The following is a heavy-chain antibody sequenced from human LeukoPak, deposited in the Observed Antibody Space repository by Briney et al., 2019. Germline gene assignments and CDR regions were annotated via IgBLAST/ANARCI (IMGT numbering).Heavy chain of an antibody. V-gene: IGHV3-21*01. CDR3: ARDGRGYSYCVDGY. CDR2: ISSSSSYI. CDR1: GFTFSRYS. J-gene: IGHJ4*02. D-gene: IGHD5-18*01. Sequence: GGSLRLSCAASGFTFSRYSMNWVRQAPGKGLEWVSSISSSSSYIYYADSVKGRSTISRDNAKNSLYLQMNSLRAEDTAVYYCARDGRGYSYCVDGYWGRGTLVAVSS.